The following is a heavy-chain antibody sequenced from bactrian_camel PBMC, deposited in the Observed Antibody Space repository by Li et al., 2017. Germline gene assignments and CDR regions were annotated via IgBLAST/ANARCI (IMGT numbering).Heavy chain of an antibody. J-gene: IGHJ7*01. Sequence: DVQLVESGGGLVQPGGSLRLSCQASGFMFSIFGVTWVRQAPGKGLEWVASISDVGDSSDYADSAKGRFTISRDNAKNTLYLQLNGLQTEDTAMYYCARVKNGNWRSYNGMDYWGKGTQVTVS. CDR2: ISDVGDSS. D-gene: IGHD8*01. CDR1: GFMFSIFG. V-gene: IGHV3S40*01.